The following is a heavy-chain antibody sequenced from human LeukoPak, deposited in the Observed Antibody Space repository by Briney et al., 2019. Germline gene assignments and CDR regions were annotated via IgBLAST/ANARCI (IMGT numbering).Heavy chain of an antibody. CDR3: ARLRAVDTAMVTFNYFDY. J-gene: IGHJ4*02. CDR2: INHSGST. Sequence: PSETLSLTCAVYGGSFSGYYWSWIRQPPGKGLEWIGEINHSGSTNYNPSLKSRVTISVDTSKNQFSLKLSSVTAADTAVYYCARLRAVDTAMVTFNYFDYWGQGTLVTVSS. CDR1: GGSFSGYY. V-gene: IGHV4-34*01. D-gene: IGHD5-18*01.